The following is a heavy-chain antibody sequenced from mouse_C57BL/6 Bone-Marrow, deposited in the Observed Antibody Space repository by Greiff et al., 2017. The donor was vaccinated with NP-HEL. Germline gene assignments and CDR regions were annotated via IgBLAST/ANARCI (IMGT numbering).Heavy chain of an antibody. J-gene: IGHJ1*03. CDR2: ISDGGSYT. CDR1: GFTFSSYA. Sequence: EVQRVESGGGLVKPGGSLKLSCAASGFTFSSYAMSWVRQTPEKRLEWVATISDGGSYTYYPDNVKGRFTISRDNAKNNLYLQMSHLKSEDTAMYYCAKLWLRRWYFDVWGTGTTVTVSS. V-gene: IGHV5-4*01. CDR3: AKLWLRRWYFDV. D-gene: IGHD2-2*01.